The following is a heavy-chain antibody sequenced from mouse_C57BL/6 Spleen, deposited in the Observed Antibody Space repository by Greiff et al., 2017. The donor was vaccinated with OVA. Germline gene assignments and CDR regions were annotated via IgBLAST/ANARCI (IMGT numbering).Heavy chain of an antibody. CDR1: DSEVFPIAY. D-gene: IGHD1-1*01. J-gene: IGHJ1*03. Sequence: QVQLKESGSELRSPGSSVKLSCKDFDSEVFPIAYMSWVRQKPGHGFEWIGGILPSIGRTIYGEKFEDKATLDADTLSNTAYLELNSLTSEDSAIYYCARDAYGSSWWYFDVWGTGTTVTVSS. CDR2: ILPSIGRT. CDR3: ARDAYGSSWWYFDV. V-gene: IGHV15-2*01.